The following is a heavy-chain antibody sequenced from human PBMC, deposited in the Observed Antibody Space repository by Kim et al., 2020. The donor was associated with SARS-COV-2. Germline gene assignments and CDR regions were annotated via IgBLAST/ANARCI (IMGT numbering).Heavy chain of an antibody. CDR2: ISYDGSNK. J-gene: IGHJ6*02. CDR3: AKDADAYYYYGMDV. CDR1: GFTFSSYG. V-gene: IGHV3-30*18. Sequence: GGSLRLSCAASGFTFSSYGMHWVRQAPGKGLEWVAVISYDGSNKYYADSVKGRFTISRDNSKNTLYLQMNSLRAEDTAVYYCAKDADAYYYYGMDVWGQGTTVTVSS.